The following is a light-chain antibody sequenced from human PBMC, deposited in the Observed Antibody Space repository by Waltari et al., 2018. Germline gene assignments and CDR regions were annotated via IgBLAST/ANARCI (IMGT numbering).Light chain of an antibody. J-gene: IGKJ5*01. CDR3: QQYSSTPLT. V-gene: IGKV4-1*01. CDR1: QSVFYSSSNKDF. Sequence: DIVMTQSPDYLAVPLGESAPINCKSSQSVFYSSSNKDFLAWYQQKPGQPPKLLIYWASTRESGVPDRFSGSGSGTDFTLTISSLQAEDVAVYYCQQYSSTPLTFGQGTRLEIK. CDR2: WAS.